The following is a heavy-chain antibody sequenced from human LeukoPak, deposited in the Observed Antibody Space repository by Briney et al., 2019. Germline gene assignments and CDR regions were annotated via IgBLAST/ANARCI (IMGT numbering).Heavy chain of an antibody. CDR2: VFFEGGS. J-gene: IGHJ3*02. V-gene: IGHV4-39*07. CDR3: ASLAPEPDAFDI. CDR1: GGSITRSSYY. D-gene: IGHD1-14*01. Sequence: PSETLSLTCTVGGGSITRSSYYWGWIRQPPGKGLEWIGSVFFEGGSFYAPSLRSRATITLDASKNQFSLNLTSVTAADTAVYYCASLAPEPDAFDIWGQGTMVTVSS.